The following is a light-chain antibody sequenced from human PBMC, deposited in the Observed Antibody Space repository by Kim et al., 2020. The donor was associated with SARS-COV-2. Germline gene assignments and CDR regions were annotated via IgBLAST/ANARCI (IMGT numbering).Light chain of an antibody. Sequence: SASVGDRVTVTCRASQSMSSWLAWYQQKPGKVPKLLIYKASSLESGVPSRFSGSGSGTEFTLTISSLQPDDFATYYCQQYNTYSRTFGGGTKLEI. CDR1: QSMSSW. CDR2: KAS. V-gene: IGKV1-5*03. CDR3: QQYNTYSRT. J-gene: IGKJ4*01.